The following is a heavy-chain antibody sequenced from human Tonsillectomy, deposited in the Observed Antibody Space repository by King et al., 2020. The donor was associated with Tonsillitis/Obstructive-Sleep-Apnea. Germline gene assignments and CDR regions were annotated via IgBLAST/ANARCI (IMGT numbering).Heavy chain of an antibody. J-gene: IGHJ3*02. CDR1: GGSISSHY. V-gene: IGHV4-59*11. D-gene: IGHD3-10*01. CDR3: ARDMVLEAGGDAFDI. Sequence: QLQESGPGLVKPSETLSLTYTVSGGSISSHYWSWIRQPPGKGLEWIGYIYYSGSTNYNPSLKSRVTILVDTSKNQFSLKLSSVTAADTAVYYCARDMVLEAGGDAFDIWGQGTMVTVSS. CDR2: IYYSGST.